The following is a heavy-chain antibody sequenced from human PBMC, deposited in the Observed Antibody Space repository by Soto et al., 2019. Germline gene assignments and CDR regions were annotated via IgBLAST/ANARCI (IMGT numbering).Heavy chain of an antibody. V-gene: IGHV4-4*07. CDR1: GGSISSYY. CDR3: ARLAADYFWSGYYDYGRDV. D-gene: IGHD3-3*01. CDR2: IYTSGST. J-gene: IGHJ6*01. Sequence: SETLSLPWTVSGGSISSYYWSWIRQPAGKGLEWIGRIYTSGSTNYNPSLKSRVTMSVDTSKNQFSLKLSSVTAADTAVYYCARLAADYFWSGYYDYGRDVGGQRTT.